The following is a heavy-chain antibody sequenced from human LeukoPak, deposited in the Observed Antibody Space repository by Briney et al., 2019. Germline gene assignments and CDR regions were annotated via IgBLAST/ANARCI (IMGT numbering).Heavy chain of an antibody. CDR2: ISAYNGNT. CDR3: ARDRTTLIVPAAETDY. Sequence: ASVKVSCKASGGTFSSYAISWVRQAPGQGLEWMGWISAYNGNTNYAQKLQGRVTMTTDTSTSTAYMELRSLRSDDTAVYYCARDRTTLIVPAAETDYWGQGTLVTVSS. CDR1: GGTFSSYA. D-gene: IGHD2-2*01. J-gene: IGHJ4*02. V-gene: IGHV1-18*01.